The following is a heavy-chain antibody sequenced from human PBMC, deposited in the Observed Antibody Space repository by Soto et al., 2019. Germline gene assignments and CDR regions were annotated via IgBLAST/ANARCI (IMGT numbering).Heavy chain of an antibody. CDR1: GGSFSSHA. CDR2: IIPILGLT. Sequence: QVQLVQSGAEVKKPGSSVKVSCKASGGSFSSHAITWVRQAPGQGLEWMGKIIPILGLTNHAQTFQDRVTITADKSTSTSYMDLSSLRSEDTSMYYCSVGEDDNSRYPRDEAVEIWGQGTKVTVSS. CDR3: SVGEDDNSRYPRDEAVEI. D-gene: IGHD1-20*01. V-gene: IGHV1-69*02. J-gene: IGHJ3*02.